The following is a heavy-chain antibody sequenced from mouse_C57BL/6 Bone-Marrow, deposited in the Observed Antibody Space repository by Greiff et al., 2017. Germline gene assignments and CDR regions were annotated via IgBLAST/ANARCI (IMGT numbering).Heavy chain of an antibody. Sequence: QRSCKASGYTFTSYWTQWVKQRPGQGLEWVGEIDTSDSFTNYNQKFKGKATLTVTTSSSTAYMQLSSLTSKDSAVYYCAKSYGSRGYWGQGTTLTVSS. CDR2: IDTSDSFT. CDR3: AKSYGSRGY. D-gene: IGHD1-1*01. V-gene: IGHV1-50*01. CDR1: GYTFTSYW. J-gene: IGHJ2*01.